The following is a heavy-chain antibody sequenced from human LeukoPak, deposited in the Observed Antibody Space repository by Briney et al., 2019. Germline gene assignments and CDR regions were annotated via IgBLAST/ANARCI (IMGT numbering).Heavy chain of an antibody. J-gene: IGHJ4*02. V-gene: IGHV3-7*01. CDR3: ARDLGGAADY. CDR1: GFTFSGSA. D-gene: IGHD2-15*01. Sequence: TGGSLRLSCAASGFTFSGSAMHWVRQAPGKGLEWVANIKQDGSEKYYVDSVKGRFTISRDNAKNSLYLQMNSLRAEDTAVYYCARDLGGAADYWGQGTLVTVSS. CDR2: IKQDGSEK.